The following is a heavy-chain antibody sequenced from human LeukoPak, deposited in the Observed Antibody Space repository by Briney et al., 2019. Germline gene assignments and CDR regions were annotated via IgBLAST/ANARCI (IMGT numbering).Heavy chain of an antibody. D-gene: IGHD3-10*01. J-gene: IGHJ4*02. V-gene: IGHV4-39*01. CDR2: IHYSGST. CDR1: GGSISSSSSSNYY. Sequence: SETLSLTCTVSGGSISSSSSSNYYWGWIRQHPGKGLEWIGSIHYSGSTYCNPSLKSRVTISVDTSKNQFSLKLSSVTAADTAVYYCAREGFGELSHFDYWGQGTLVTVSS. CDR3: AREGFGELSHFDY.